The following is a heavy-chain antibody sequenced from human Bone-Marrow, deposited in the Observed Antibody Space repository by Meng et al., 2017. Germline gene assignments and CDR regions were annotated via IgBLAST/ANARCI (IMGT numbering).Heavy chain of an antibody. CDR2: ISYDRSNK. J-gene: IGHJ3*02. V-gene: IGHV3-30*04. Sequence: GESLKISCAASGFTFSSYAMHRVRQAAGQGLEWVAVISYDRSNKYYADSVKGRFTISRDNSKNTLYLQRNRLRDEDTAVYYCARDRGYSSSWYRVSSDDFDIWGQGTMVTVSS. D-gene: IGHD6-13*01. CDR3: ARDRGYSSSWYRVSSDDFDI. CDR1: GFTFSSYA.